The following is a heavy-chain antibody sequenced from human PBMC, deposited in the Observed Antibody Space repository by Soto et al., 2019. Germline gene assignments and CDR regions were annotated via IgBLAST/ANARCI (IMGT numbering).Heavy chain of an antibody. J-gene: IGHJ4*02. D-gene: IGHD2-15*01. Sequence: SGPTLVNPTQTLTLTCTLSGFSFTTIGVGVGWIRQPPGKALEWLAFIYWDDGKHYSPSLKSRLTIIKDTSKNQVVLSMTNMDPVDTATYYCAHKLEAVSQPHFDDWGQGTLVIVS. CDR1: GFSFTTIGVG. CDR2: IYWDDGK. CDR3: AHKLEAVSQPHFDD. V-gene: IGHV2-5*02.